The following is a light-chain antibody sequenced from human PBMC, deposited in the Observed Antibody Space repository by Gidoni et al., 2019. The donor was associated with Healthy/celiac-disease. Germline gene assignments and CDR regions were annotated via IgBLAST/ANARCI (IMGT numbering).Light chain of an antibody. CDR2: EVS. CDR3: SSYTSSSTVV. J-gene: IGLJ2*01. V-gene: IGLV2-14*01. Sequence: QSALTQPASVSGSPGQSITISCTGTSSDVGGYNYVSWYHQHPGKAPKLMIYEVSNRPSGVSNRFSGSKSGNTASRTISGLQAEDEADYYCSSYTSSSTVVFGGGTKLTVL. CDR1: SSDVGGYNY.